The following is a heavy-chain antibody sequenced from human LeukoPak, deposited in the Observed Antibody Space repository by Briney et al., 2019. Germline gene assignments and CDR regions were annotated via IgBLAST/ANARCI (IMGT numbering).Heavy chain of an antibody. J-gene: IGHJ5*02. CDR2: IYPADSDT. Sequence: GESLKISCKGSGYNFTSHSIGWVRQMPGKGLEWMGIIYPADSDTRYSLSFEGQVIISADKAINTAYLQWSSLKASDTAMYYCARRFAIRSPNWFDPWGQGTLVTVSS. V-gene: IGHV5-51*01. CDR1: GYNFTSHS. CDR3: ARRFAIRSPNWFDP. D-gene: IGHD3-16*01.